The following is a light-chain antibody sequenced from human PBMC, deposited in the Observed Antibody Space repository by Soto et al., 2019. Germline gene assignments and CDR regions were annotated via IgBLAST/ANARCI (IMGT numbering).Light chain of an antibody. J-gene: IGKJ5*01. CDR2: GAS. V-gene: IGKV3-20*01. CDR1: QSVSSSY. CDR3: TKYGYSPLVT. Sequence: IVLTQSPGTLSFSPGERATLSCRASQSVSSSYLAWYQQKPGQAPRLLIYGASTRATGIPDRFSGSGSGTDFTLTISRLEPEDFEMYYCTKYGYSPLVTIGQGKRLEIX.